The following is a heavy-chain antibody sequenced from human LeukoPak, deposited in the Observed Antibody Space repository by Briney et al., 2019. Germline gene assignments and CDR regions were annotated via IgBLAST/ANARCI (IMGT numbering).Heavy chain of an antibody. D-gene: IGHD4-17*01. CDR2: VSGSGGST. V-gene: IGHV3-23*01. CDR1: GFTFSSYA. Sequence: PGGSLRLSCAASGFTFSSYAMSWVRQAPGKGLEWVSAVSGSGGSTYYADSVKGRFTISRDNSKNTLYLQMNSLRAEDTAVYYCAKDMRDYEIGGPFDYWGQGTLVTVSS. CDR3: AKDMRDYEIGGPFDY. J-gene: IGHJ4*02.